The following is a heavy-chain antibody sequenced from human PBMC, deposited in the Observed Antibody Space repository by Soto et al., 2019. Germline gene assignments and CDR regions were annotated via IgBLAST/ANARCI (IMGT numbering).Heavy chain of an antibody. V-gene: IGHV3-64D*06. CDR1: GFTVSSFG. Sequence: LRRSWSGSGFTVSSFGMHWVRQAPGKGLEHVSTLSSNGIGTYYADSVKGRFTFSRDTSKNTLYLQMSSLRTEDTAVYYCVKDMGQAAVGIRYPYGLDVWGLGTTVTVSS. CDR2: LSSNGIGT. J-gene: IGHJ6*02. D-gene: IGHD6-13*01. CDR3: VKDMGQAAVGIRYPYGLDV.